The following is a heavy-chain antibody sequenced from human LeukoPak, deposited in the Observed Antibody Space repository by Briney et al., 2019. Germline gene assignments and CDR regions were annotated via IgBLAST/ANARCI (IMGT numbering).Heavy chain of an antibody. Sequence: PGGSLRLSCAASGFTFSSSGMQWVRQAPGKGLEWVALIWYDGSKKYYADSVKGRFTISRDDSKNTLWLQMNSLRAEDTAVYYCARDKGNDDSGTSHFDYWGQGTLVTVSS. CDR2: IWYDGSKK. J-gene: IGHJ4*02. D-gene: IGHD3-10*01. V-gene: IGHV3-33*01. CDR1: GFTFSSSG. CDR3: ARDKGNDDSGTSHFDY.